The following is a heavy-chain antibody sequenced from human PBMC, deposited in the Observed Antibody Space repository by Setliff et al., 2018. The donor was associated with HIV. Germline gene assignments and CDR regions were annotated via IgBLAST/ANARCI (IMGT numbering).Heavy chain of an antibody. Sequence: PSETLSLTCTVSGGSISGGGYYWSWIRQHPGKGLDWIGNIYYIGNTDCNPSLKCRVTISIDTSKNQFSLKLSSVTAADTAIYYCARVPRITTLRNAFDIWGQGTMVTVSS. J-gene: IGHJ3*02. CDR1: GGSISGGGYY. V-gene: IGHV4-31*03. CDR2: IYYIGNT. CDR3: ARVPRITTLRNAFDI. D-gene: IGHD3-3*01.